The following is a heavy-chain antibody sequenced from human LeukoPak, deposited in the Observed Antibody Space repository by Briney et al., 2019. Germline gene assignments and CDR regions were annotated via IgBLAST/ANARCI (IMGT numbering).Heavy chain of an antibody. V-gene: IGHV5-51*01. D-gene: IGHD3-22*01. CDR3: ARQRNYYDSSGYSRVFDY. CDR2: IYPGDSDT. Sequence: PGESLKISCKGSGYSLTSYWIGWVRQMPGKGLEWMGIIYPGDSDTRYSPSFQGQVTISADKSISTAYLQWSSLKASDTAMYYCARQRNYYDSSGYSRVFDYWGQGTLVTVSS. CDR1: GYSLTSYW. J-gene: IGHJ4*02.